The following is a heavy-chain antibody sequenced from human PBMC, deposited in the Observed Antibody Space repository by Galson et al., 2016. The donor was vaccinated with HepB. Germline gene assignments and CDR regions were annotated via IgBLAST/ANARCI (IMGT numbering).Heavy chain of an antibody. D-gene: IGHD3-22*01. CDR2: IYYSGST. V-gene: IGHV4-39*01. J-gene: IGHJ4*02. CDR3: AGTGRYYDSSGYYYGDFDY. CDR1: GGSISSSSYY. Sequence: ETLSLTCTVSGGSISSSSYYWGWIRQPPGKGLEWIGSIYYSGSTYYNPSLKSRVTISVDTSKNQFSLKLSSVTAADTAVYYCAGTGRYYDSSGYYYGDFDYWGQGTLVTVSS.